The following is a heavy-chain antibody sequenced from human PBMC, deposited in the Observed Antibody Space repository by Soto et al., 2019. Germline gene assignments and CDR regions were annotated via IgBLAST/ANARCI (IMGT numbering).Heavy chain of an antibody. CDR2: IYYSGST. J-gene: IGHJ4*02. CDR1: GGSISSGAYY. CDR3: ASYQDPDEVIPPLWVYTDY. V-gene: IGHV4-31*03. D-gene: IGHD3-10*01. Sequence: SETLSLTCTVSGGSISSGAYYWSWIRQHPGKGLEWIGYIYYSGSTYYNPSLKSRVTISVDTSKNQFSLKLSSVTAADTAVYYCASYQDPDEVIPPLWVYTDYWGTGTRVSGS.